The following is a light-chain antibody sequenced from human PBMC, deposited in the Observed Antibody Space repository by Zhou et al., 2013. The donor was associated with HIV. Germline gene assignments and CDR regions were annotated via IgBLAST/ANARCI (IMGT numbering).Light chain of an antibody. Sequence: DIQMTQSPSSLSASVGDRVTISCRASQSISTYLNWYQQKSGRAPXVLISSASTLQGGVPSRFTGSGSGTDFTLTISSLQPEDFATYYCQQSYNNPLTFGGGTRVEIK. CDR3: QQSYNNPLT. V-gene: IGKV1-39*01. CDR2: SAS. J-gene: IGKJ4*01. CDR1: QSISTY.